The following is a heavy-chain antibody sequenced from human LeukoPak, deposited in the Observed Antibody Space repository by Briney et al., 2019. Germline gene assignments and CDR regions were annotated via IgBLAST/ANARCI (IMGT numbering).Heavy chain of an antibody. D-gene: IGHD3-16*02. V-gene: IGHV3-30*07. CDR3: ARAYVWGSYRYDYFDY. CDR2: MSYDEINK. J-gene: IGHJ4*02. Sequence: GRSLRLSCAASGFIFSSYAMLWVRQAPGKGLEWVVVMSYDEINKYYADSVKGRFTISGDNSKNTLYLQMNSLRAEDTPVYYWARAYVWGSYRYDYFDYWGQGTLVTVSS. CDR1: GFIFSSYA.